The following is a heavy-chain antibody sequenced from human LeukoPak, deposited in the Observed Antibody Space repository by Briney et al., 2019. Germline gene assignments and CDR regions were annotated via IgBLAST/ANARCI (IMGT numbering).Heavy chain of an antibody. CDR2: INPNSGGT. J-gene: IGHJ4*02. V-gene: IGHV1-2*02. Sequence: ASVKVSCKASGYTFTDYYMHWVRQAPGQGLEWMGWINPNSGGTNYAQKFQGRVSMTRDTSISTAYMELSRLRSDDTAVYYCARAQGRVQRALGYWGQGTLVTVSS. CDR3: ARAQGRVQRALGY. D-gene: IGHD5-24*01. CDR1: GYTFTDYY.